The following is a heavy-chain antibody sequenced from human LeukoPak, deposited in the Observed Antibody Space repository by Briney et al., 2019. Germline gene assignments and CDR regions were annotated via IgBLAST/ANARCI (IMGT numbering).Heavy chain of an antibody. CDR3: ARQWRWMGFDY. CDR2: IYYSGST. CDR1: GGSISSSSYY. V-gene: IGHV4-39*01. Sequence: PSETLSLTCTVSGGSISSSSYYWGWIRQPPGKGLEWIGSIYYSGSTYYNPSLKSRVTISVDTSKNQFSLKLSSVTAADTAVYYCARQWRWMGFDYWGQGTLVTVSS. J-gene: IGHJ4*02. D-gene: IGHD4-23*01.